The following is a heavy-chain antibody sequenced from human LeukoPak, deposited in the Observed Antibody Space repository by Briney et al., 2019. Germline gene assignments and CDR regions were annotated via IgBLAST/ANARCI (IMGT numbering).Heavy chain of an antibody. CDR1: GGTFSSYT. J-gene: IGHJ5*02. D-gene: IGHD3-10*01. Sequence: VASVKVSCKASGGTFSSYTISWVRQAPGQGLEWMGRINPNSGGTNYAHKFQGRVTMTRDTSISTAYMELSSLTSDDTAVYYCARATYGSEFDPWGQGTLVTVSS. V-gene: IGHV1-2*06. CDR3: ARATYGSEFDP. CDR2: INPNSGGT.